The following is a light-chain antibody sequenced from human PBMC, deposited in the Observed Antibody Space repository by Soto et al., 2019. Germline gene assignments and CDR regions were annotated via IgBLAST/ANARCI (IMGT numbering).Light chain of an antibody. CDR1: QSISSY. J-gene: IGKJ4*01. Sequence: DIQMTQSPSSLSASVGDRVTITCRASQSISSYLNWYQQKPGKAPKLLIYAASSLQSGVPSRFSGSRSGTDFTLTISSLQPEDFATYYCQQSYSTRITFGGGTKVEIK. V-gene: IGKV1-39*01. CDR2: AAS. CDR3: QQSYSTRIT.